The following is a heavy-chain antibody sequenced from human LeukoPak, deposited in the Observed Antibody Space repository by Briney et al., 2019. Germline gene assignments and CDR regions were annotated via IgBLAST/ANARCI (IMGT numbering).Heavy chain of an antibody. D-gene: IGHD1-26*01. V-gene: IGHV4-4*08. CDR3: ARGVGPTTAQSTFDY. CDR2: IYTSGST. CDR1: GGSINSYY. Sequence: SETLSLTCTVSGGSINSYYWSWIRQPPGKGLEWIGRIYTSGSTNYNPSLKSRVTISVDTSKNQFSLKLSSVTAADTAVYYCARGVGPTTAQSTFDYWGQGALVTVSS. J-gene: IGHJ4*02.